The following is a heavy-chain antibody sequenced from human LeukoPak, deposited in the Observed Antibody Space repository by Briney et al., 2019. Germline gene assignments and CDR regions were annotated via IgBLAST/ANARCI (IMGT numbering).Heavy chain of an antibody. CDR2: IYYSGST. Sequence: SETLSLTCTVSGGSISSYYWSWIRQPPGKGLEWIGYIYYSGSTNYNLSLKSRVTISVDTSKNQFSLKLSSVTAADTAVYYCARSPMVRGVIMLPYYYYYYMDVWGKGTTVTVSS. J-gene: IGHJ6*03. D-gene: IGHD3-10*01. CDR1: GGSISSYY. CDR3: ARSPMVRGVIMLPYYYYYYMDV. V-gene: IGHV4-59*01.